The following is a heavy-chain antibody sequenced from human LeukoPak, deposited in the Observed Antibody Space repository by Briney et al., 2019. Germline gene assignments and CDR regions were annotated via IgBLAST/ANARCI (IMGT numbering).Heavy chain of an antibody. CDR2: IIPIFGTA. V-gene: IGHV1-69*05. CDR1: VGTFSSYA. J-gene: IGHJ4*02. Sequence: HRASVKVSCKASVGTFSSYAISWVRQAPGQGLEWMGGIIPIFGTANYAQKFQGRVTITTDESTSTAYMELSSLRSEDTAVYYCARGRVGANDYFDYWGQGTLVTVSS. D-gene: IGHD1-26*01. CDR3: ARGRVGANDYFDY.